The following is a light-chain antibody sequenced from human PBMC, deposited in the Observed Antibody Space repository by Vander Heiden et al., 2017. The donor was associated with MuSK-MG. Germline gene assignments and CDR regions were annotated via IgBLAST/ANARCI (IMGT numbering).Light chain of an antibody. Sequence: QSALTQPASVSGSPGQSITISCTGTSSDIGGYNYVSWYHQHPGKAPKLIIYEVTNRPSGVSHRFSGSKSGNTASLTISGLQAEDEADYYCSSYTRSSARVFGGGTKLTVL. J-gene: IGLJ3*02. V-gene: IGLV2-14*01. CDR3: SSYTRSSARV. CDR1: SSDIGGYNY. CDR2: EVT.